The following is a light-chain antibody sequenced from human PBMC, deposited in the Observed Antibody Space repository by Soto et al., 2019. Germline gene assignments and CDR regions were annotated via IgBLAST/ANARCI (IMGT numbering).Light chain of an antibody. Sequence: DIVLTQSPATMSLSPGERATLSCRASQTVRNNYLAWYQQKPGQAPRLLIYDASSRATGIPDRFSGGGPGTDFTLTISRLEPEDFAVYYCQQFSSYPLTFGGGTKVDIK. CDR1: QTVRNNY. CDR3: QQFSSYPLT. V-gene: IGKV3-20*01. CDR2: DAS. J-gene: IGKJ4*01.